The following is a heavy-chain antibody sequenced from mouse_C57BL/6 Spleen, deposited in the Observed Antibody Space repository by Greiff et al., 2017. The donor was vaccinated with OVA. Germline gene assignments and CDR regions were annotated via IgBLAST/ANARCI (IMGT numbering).Heavy chain of an antibody. D-gene: IGHD1-1*01. J-gene: IGHJ3*01. V-gene: IGHV5-6*01. CDR3: ASSTTDFAD. CDR1: GFTFSSYG. Sequence: EVKLVESGGDLVKPGGSLKLSCAASGFTFSSYGMSWVRQTPDKRLEWVATISSGGSYTSYPDSVKGRFTISRDNAKNTLYLQMSSLKSEDTAMYYCASSTTDFADWGQGTLVTVS. CDR2: ISSGGSYT.